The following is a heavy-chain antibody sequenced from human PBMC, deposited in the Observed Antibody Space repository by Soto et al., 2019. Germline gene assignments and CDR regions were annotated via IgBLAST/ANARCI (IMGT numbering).Heavy chain of an antibody. J-gene: IGHJ4*02. D-gene: IGHD5-18*01. CDR3: ARDKPASGNRNDFDY. CDR1: GLVVSSNY. V-gene: IGHV3-53*01. CDR2: LDIEDST. Sequence: EVQLVESGGGLIQPGGSLRLSCALSGLVVSSNYMNWVRQAPGKGLEWVSTLDIEDSTHYADSVKGRFTVSRDSSKNIFYLQMNSLRADDTAVYYCARDKPASGNRNDFDYWGQGTLVTVSS.